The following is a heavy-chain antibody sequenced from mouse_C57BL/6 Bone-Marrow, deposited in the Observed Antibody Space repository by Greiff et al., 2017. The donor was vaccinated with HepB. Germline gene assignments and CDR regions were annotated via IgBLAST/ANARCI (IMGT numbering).Heavy chain of an antibody. J-gene: IGHJ1*03. Sequence: QVHVKQPGTELVKPGASVKLSCKASGYTFTSYWMHWVKQRPGQGLEWIGNINPSNGGTNYNEKFKSKATMTVDKSSSTAYMQLSSRTSEDSAVYYCARMVPYWYFDVWGTGTTVTVSS. CDR2: INPSNGGT. CDR3: ARMVPYWYFDV. CDR1: GYTFTSYW. V-gene: IGHV1-53*01. D-gene: IGHD2-2*01.